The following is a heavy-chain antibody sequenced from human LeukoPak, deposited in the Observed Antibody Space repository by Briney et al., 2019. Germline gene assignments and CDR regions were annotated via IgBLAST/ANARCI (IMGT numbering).Heavy chain of an antibody. CDR3: ARAYCSSTSCYGSMAYYFDY. CDR2: INPNSGGT. CDR1: GYTFTGYY. J-gene: IGHJ4*02. V-gene: IGHV1-2*02. D-gene: IGHD2-2*01. Sequence: ASVKVSCKASGYTFTGYYMHWVRQAPGQGLEWMGWINPNSGGTNYVQKFQGRVTMTRDTSISTAYMELSRLRSDDTAVYYCARAYCSSTSCYGSMAYYFDYWGQGTLVTVSS.